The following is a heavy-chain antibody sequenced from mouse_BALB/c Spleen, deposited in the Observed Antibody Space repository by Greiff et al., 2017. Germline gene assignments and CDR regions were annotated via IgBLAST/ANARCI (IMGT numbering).Heavy chain of an antibody. V-gene: IGHV1-5*01. CDR1: GYSFTSYW. CDR2: IYPGNSDT. D-gene: IGHD2-1*01. Sequence: EVQLQESGTVLARPGASVKMSCKASGYSFTSYWMHWVKQRPGQGLEWIGAIYPGNSDTSYNQKFKGKAKLTAVTSASTAYMELSSLTNEDSAVYYCTIYGNYGYYAMDYWGQGTSVTVSS. CDR3: TIYGNYGYYAMDY. J-gene: IGHJ4*01.